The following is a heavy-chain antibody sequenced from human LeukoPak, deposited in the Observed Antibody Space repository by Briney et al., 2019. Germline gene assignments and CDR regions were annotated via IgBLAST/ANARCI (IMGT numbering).Heavy chain of an antibody. J-gene: IGHJ4*02. V-gene: IGHV4-34*01. CDR2: INHSGST. Sequence: SETLSLTCAVYGGSFSGYYWSWIRQPPGKGLEWIGEINHSGSTNYNPSLKSRVTISVDTSKNQFSLKLSSVTAADTAVYYCARTSAFWSGYHDSWGQGTLVTVSS. CDR1: GGSFSGYY. D-gene: IGHD3-3*01. CDR3: ARTSAFWSGYHDS.